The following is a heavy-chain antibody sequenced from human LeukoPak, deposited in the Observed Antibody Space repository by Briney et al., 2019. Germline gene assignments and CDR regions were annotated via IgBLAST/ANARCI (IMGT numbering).Heavy chain of an antibody. CDR1: GGSISSYY. CDR3: AREHRNGTYYGIDY. V-gene: IGHV4-4*07. CDR2: IYTSGST. J-gene: IGHJ4*02. Sequence: KSSETLSLTCTVSGGSISSYYWSWIRQPAGKGLEWIGRIYTSGSTNYNPSLKSRVTMSVDTSKNQFSLKLSSVTAADTAVYYCAREHRNGTYYGIDYWGQGTLVTVSS. D-gene: IGHD1-26*01.